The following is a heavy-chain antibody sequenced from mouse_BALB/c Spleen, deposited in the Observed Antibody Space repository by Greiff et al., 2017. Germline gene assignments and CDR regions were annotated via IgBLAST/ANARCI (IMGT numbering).Heavy chain of an antibody. Sequence: VMLVESGPGLVQPSQSLSITCTVSGFSLTSYGVHWVRQSPGKGLEWLGVIWSGGSTDYNAAFISRLSISKDNSKSQVFFKMNSLQADDTAIYYCARNRERSYAMDYWGQGTSVTVSS. J-gene: IGHJ4*01. CDR1: GFSLTSYG. CDR2: IWSGGST. CDR3: ARNRERSYAMDY. V-gene: IGHV2-4-1*01. D-gene: IGHD3-3*01.